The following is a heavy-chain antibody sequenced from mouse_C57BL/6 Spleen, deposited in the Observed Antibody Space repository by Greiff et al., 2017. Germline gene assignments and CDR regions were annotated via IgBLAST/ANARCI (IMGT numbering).Heavy chain of an antibody. CDR1: GYTFTDHT. D-gene: IGHD1-1*01. J-gene: IGHJ2*01. V-gene: IGHV1-78*01. CDR2: IYPRDGST. Sequence: VKLQESDAELVKPGASVKISCKVSGYTFTDHTIHWMKQRPEQGLEWIGYIYPRDGSTKYNEKFKGKATLTADKSSSTAYMQLNSLTSEDSAVYFCARRGYYGSSYNYFDYWGQGTTLTVSS. CDR3: ARRGYYGSSYNYFDY.